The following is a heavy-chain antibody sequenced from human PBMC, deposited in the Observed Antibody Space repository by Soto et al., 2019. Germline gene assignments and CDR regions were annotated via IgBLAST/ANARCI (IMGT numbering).Heavy chain of an antibody. J-gene: IGHJ6*02. V-gene: IGHV1-18*01. CDR2: INGYNGNT. D-gene: IGHD3-16*01. CDR3: ARMGDVPYYYYGMEV. Sequence: QVQLVQSGAEVKKPGASVKVSCKASGYTFTSYGITWVRQAPGQGLEWLGWINGYNGNTNYAQKLQGRVTMTTDTSTSTADMELRSLRSDDTAVYYCARMGDVPYYYYGMEVCGQGTTVTVSS. CDR1: GYTFTSYG.